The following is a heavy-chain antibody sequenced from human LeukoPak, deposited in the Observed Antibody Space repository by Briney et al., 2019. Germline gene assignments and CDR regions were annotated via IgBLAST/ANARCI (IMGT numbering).Heavy chain of an antibody. D-gene: IGHD4-17*01. Sequence: PSETLSLTCAVSGTSFSSYYWSWIRQPPGKGLEWIGEVNHSGYTNDNPSLKSRVTISVDTSKNQFSLRLRSVTAADTGVYFCARMTTGHGFWDQGTLVTVSS. V-gene: IGHV4-34*01. CDR1: GTSFSSYY. J-gene: IGHJ4*02. CDR2: VNHSGYT. CDR3: ARMTTGHGF.